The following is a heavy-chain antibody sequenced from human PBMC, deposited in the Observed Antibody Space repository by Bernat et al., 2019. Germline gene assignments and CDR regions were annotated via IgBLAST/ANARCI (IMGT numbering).Heavy chain of an antibody. J-gene: IGHJ3*01. CDR3: AGESFSSGSGIDDAFEF. V-gene: IGHV3-30*03. D-gene: IGHD5-18*01. CDR1: GFPFSNYG. CDR2: LSYDGTNR. Sequence: QVRLVESGGGVVQPGRSLRLSCAASGFPFSNYGIHWVRQAPGKGLEWVAFLSYDGTNRYDADSVKGRITISRDNSKNTVYLQMNSLRDEETAIYYCAGESFSSGSGIDDAFEFWGQGSMVFVYS.